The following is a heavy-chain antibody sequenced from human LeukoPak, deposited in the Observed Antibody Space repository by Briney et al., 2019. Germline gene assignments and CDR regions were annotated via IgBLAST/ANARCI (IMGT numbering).Heavy chain of an antibody. CDR2: ISSDGSNK. Sequence: GGSLRLSCAASGFTFSSYDMHWVRQAPGKGLEWVAVISSDGSNKYFADSVKGRFTISRDNSKNTLYLQVNSLRAEDTAVYYCAKDPRYSDYVNWFDPWGQGTLVTVSS. CDR3: AKDPRYSDYVNWFDP. V-gene: IGHV3-30-3*01. CDR1: GFTFSSYD. J-gene: IGHJ5*02. D-gene: IGHD4-11*01.